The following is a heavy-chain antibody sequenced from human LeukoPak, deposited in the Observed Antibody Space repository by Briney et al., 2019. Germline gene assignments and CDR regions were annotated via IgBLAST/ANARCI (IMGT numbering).Heavy chain of an antibody. CDR1: GFTFSSYG. D-gene: IGHD3-22*01. J-gene: IGHJ5*02. Sequence: GGSLRLSCAASGFTFSSYGMHWVRQAPGKGLEWVAFIRYDGSNKYYADSVKGRFTISRDNSKNTLYLQMNSLRAEDTAVYYCAKDVDFYDSSGYYYGGHRFDPWGQGTLVTVSS. CDR3: AKDVDFYDSSGYYYGGHRFDP. V-gene: IGHV3-30*02. CDR2: IRYDGSNK.